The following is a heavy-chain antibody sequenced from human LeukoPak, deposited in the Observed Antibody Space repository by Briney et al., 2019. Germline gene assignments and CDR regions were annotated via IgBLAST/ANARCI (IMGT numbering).Heavy chain of an antibody. CDR2: ISYDGSNK. V-gene: IGHV3-30-3*01. CDR3: ARGLGGRYYFDY. J-gene: IGHJ4*02. D-gene: IGHD2-15*01. Sequence: PGGSLRLSCAASGFTFSSYAMHWVRQAPGKGLEWVAVISYDGSNKYYADSVKGRFIISRDNSKNTLYLQMNSLRAEDTAVYYCARGLGGRYYFDYWGQGTLVTVSS. CDR1: GFTFSSYA.